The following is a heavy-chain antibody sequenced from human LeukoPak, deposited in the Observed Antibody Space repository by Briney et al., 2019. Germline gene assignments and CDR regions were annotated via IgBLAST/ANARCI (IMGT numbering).Heavy chain of an antibody. Sequence: GASVKVSCKASGYTFTGYYMHWVRQAPGQGLEWMGWINPNSGGTNYAQKFQGRVTMTRDTSISTAYMELSRLRSDDTAVYYCARDMQWLVPPPNGWFDPWGQGTLVTVSS. CDR3: ARDMQWLVPPPNGWFDP. CDR2: INPNSGGT. J-gene: IGHJ5*02. CDR1: GYTFTGYY. V-gene: IGHV1-2*02. D-gene: IGHD6-19*01.